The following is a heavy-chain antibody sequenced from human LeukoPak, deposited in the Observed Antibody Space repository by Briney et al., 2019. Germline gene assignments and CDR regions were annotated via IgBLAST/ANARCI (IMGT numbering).Heavy chain of an antibody. J-gene: IGHJ4*02. D-gene: IGHD3-3*01. CDR2: MKEDGSQK. CDR3: ARDGGRNNDY. CDR1: GFTFSRYW. Sequence: GGSLRLSCSASGFTFSRYWMSWVRQAPGKGLEWVANMKEDGSQKYYVDSVKGRFTISRDNAKNSLFLQMNSLRAEDTAVYYCARDGGRNNDYWGQGTLVTVSS. V-gene: IGHV3-7*01.